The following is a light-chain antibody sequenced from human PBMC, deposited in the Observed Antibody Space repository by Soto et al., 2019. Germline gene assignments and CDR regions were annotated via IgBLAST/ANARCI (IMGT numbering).Light chain of an antibody. Sequence: DIQMTQSPSTLSASVGDRVTITCRASQSISNWLVWYQQKPGKAPKLLIYDASSLESGVPSRFSGSGSGTEFTLTISSLQPDGFATYYCQQYNNYWTFGQGTKA. CDR3: QQYNNYWT. CDR1: QSISNW. V-gene: IGKV1-5*01. CDR2: DAS. J-gene: IGKJ1*01.